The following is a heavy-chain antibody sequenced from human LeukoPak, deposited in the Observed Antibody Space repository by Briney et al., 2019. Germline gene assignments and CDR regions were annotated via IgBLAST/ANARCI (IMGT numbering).Heavy chain of an antibody. CDR2: IRGSGGST. J-gene: IGHJ6*02. Sequence: GGTLRLSCAASGFTFSSYAMSWVRQAPGKGLEWVSAIRGSGGSTYYADSVKGRFTISRDNSKNTLYLQMNSLRAEDTAVYYCATPLTMVRGARYYYGMDVWGQGTTVTVSS. D-gene: IGHD3-10*01. V-gene: IGHV3-23*01. CDR1: GFTFSSYA. CDR3: ATPLTMVRGARYYYGMDV.